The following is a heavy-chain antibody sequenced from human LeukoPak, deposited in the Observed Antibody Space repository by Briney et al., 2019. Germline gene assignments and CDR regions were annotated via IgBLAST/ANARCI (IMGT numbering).Heavy chain of an antibody. CDR2: LQGDGSDI. V-gene: IGHV3-30*02. Sequence: PGGSLRLSCAASGFTFSSYAMHWVRQAPDKGLEWVAFLQGDGSDIHYADSVEGRFTISRDNSKNTLYLQMNSLRPEDTAVYYCATGRPRGYWGQGTLVTVSS. D-gene: IGHD1-26*01. J-gene: IGHJ4*02. CDR3: ATGRPRGY. CDR1: GFTFSSYA.